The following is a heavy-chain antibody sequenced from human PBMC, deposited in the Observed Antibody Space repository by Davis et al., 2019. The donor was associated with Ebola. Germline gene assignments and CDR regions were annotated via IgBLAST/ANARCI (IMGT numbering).Heavy chain of an antibody. CDR1: GGSISSGGYS. CDR2: ISHSGHT. V-gene: IGHV4-30-2*01. Sequence: SETLSLTCAVSGGSISSGGYSWSWIRQPPGKGLEWIGDISHSGHTYYNPSLKSRVTISVDTSKNQFSLKLSSVTAADTAVYYCARGPDEVDYWGQGTLVTVSS. CDR3: ARGPDEVDY. J-gene: IGHJ4*02.